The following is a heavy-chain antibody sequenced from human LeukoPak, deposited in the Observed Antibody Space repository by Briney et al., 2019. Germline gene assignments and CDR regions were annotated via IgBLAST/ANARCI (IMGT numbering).Heavy chain of an antibody. CDR3: ARDGYGELPYGGNSFGDFDY. CDR1: GYTFTSYG. Sequence: ASVKVSCKASGYTFTSYGISWVRQAPGQGLEWMGWISAYNGNTNYAQKLQGRVTMTTDTSTSTAYMELRSLRSDDTAVYYCARDGYGELPYGGNSFGDFDYWGQGTLVTVSS. D-gene: IGHD4-23*01. J-gene: IGHJ4*02. V-gene: IGHV1-18*01. CDR2: ISAYNGNT.